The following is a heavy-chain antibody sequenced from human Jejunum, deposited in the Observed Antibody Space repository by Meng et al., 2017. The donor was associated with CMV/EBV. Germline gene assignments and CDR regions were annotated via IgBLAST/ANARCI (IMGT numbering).Heavy chain of an antibody. D-gene: IGHD3-3*01. CDR3: ARGGYVPIFGAVGYAMDV. CDR1: ARDSY. J-gene: IGHJ6*02. V-gene: IGHV3-53*01. Sequence: ARDSYVTWVRPGQGEGLEWVSIIYGGGSTVYADSVEGRFTISRDNSKNTVYLKMNSLRAEDTAVYFCARGGYVPIFGAVGYAMDVWGQGTTVTVSS. CDR2: IYGGGST.